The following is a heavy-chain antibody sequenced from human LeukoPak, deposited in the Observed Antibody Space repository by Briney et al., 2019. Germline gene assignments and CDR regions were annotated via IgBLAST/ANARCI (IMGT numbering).Heavy chain of an antibody. D-gene: IGHD2-2*01. V-gene: IGHV4-4*07. J-gene: IGHJ6*03. CDR3: ARELLVVVPDAEYYYYMDV. CDR1: GGSISSYY. Sequence: SETLSLTCTVSGGSISSYYWSWIRQPAGKGLEWIGRIYTSGSTNYNPSLKSPVTMSVDTSKTQFSLKLSSVTAADTAVYYCARELLVVVPDAEYYYYMDVWGKGTTVTVSS. CDR2: IYTSGST.